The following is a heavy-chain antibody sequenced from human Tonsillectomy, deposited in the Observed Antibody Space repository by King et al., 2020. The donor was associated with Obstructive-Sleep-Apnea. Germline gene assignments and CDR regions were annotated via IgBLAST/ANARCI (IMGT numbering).Heavy chain of an antibody. Sequence: LQLQESGPGLVKPSETLFLTCTVSGGAISSSSYYWGWIRQPPGKGLEWIGSIYYSGSTYYNPSLKRRVTISVDTSKNQFSLKLSSVTAADTAVYYCARSTKDILTGYHPEFDYWGQGTLVTVSS. CDR2: IYYSGST. V-gene: IGHV4-39*07. J-gene: IGHJ4*02. CDR1: GGAISSSSYY. D-gene: IGHD3-9*01. CDR3: ARSTKDILTGYHPEFDY.